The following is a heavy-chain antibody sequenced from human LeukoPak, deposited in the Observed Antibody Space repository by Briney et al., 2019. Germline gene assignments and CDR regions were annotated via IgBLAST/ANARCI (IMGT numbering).Heavy chain of an antibody. D-gene: IGHD4-17*01. Sequence: KPSETLSLTCAVYGGSFSGYYWSWIRQPPGKGLEWIGEINHRGSTNYNPSLKSRVTISVDTSKNQFSLKLSSVTAADTAVYYCARHSTVTTVTYFDYWGQGTLVTVSS. CDR1: GGSFSGYY. CDR2: INHRGST. CDR3: ARHSTVTTVTYFDY. J-gene: IGHJ4*02. V-gene: IGHV4-34*01.